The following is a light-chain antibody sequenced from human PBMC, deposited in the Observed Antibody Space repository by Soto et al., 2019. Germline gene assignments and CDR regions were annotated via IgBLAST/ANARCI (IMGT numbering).Light chain of an antibody. Sequence: EIVLTQSPGTLSLSPGARATLSCRASQSVSSSYLAWYQQKPGQAPSLLIYGASSRATGIPDRFSGSGSGTDFTLTISRLEPEDFAVYYCQLYTTFGQGTKVDI. J-gene: IGKJ1*01. CDR3: QLYTT. V-gene: IGKV3-20*01. CDR2: GAS. CDR1: QSVSSSY.